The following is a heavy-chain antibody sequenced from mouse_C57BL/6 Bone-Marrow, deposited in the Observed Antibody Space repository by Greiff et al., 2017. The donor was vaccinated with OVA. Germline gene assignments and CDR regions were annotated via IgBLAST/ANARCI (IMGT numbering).Heavy chain of an antibody. CDR1: GFNIKDYY. Sequence: VQLQQSGAELVKPGASVKLSCTASGFNIKDYYMHWVKQRTEQGLEWIGRIDPEDGETKYAPKFQGKATITADTSSNTAYLQLSSLTSEDTAVYYCATGIYYYGSSLAYWGQGTLVTVSA. CDR2: IDPEDGET. V-gene: IGHV14-2*01. CDR3: ATGIYYYGSSLAY. D-gene: IGHD1-1*01. J-gene: IGHJ3*01.